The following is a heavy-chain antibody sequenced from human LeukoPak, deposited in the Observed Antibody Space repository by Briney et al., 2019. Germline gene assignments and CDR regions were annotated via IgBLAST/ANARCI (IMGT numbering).Heavy chain of an antibody. J-gene: IGHJ6*03. Sequence: GGSLRLSCAASGLTFSTYTMNWVRQAPGEGLEWVSSISSSSSYLYYADSVKGRFTISRDNAKNSLYLQMNSLRAEDTAVYYCARDRAYLGFGELLSYYMDVWGKGTTVTVSS. CDR1: GLTFSTYT. V-gene: IGHV3-21*01. CDR3: ARDRAYLGFGELLSYYMDV. D-gene: IGHD3-10*01. CDR2: ISSSSSYL.